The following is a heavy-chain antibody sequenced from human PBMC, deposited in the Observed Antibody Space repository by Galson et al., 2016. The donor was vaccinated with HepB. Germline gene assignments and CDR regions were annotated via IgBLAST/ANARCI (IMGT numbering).Heavy chain of an antibody. CDR3: ARTRTAGWLDY. CDR1: GFSLRSSGMC. J-gene: IGHJ4*02. D-gene: IGHD6-19*01. V-gene: IGHV2-70*11. Sequence: PALVKPTQTLTLTCTFSGFSLRSSGMCVSWIRQPPGKALEWLARIDWDDDKYYSTSLKTRLTISKDGSKNQVVLTMTNMDPVDTATYYFARTRTAGWLDYWGQGTLVTVSS. CDR2: IDWDDDK.